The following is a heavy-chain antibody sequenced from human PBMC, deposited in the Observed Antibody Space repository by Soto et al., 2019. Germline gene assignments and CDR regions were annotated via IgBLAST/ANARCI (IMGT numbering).Heavy chain of an antibody. D-gene: IGHD3-3*01. CDR3: ARDQGITAFGVYSMYYYGMDV. CDR2: INPNSGGT. Sequence: ASVKVSFQSSGYIFIYYFMHWLRQAPGQELGGMGRINPNSGGTNYAQKFQGRVTLTTDTSTSTAYMDLRSLRADATAVYYCARDQGITAFGVYSMYYYGMDVWGPGTTVTVSS. J-gene: IGHJ6*02. V-gene: IGHV1-2*06. CDR1: GYIFIYYF.